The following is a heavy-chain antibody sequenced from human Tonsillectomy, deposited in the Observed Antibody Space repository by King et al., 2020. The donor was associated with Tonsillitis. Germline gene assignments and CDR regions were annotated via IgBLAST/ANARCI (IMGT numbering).Heavy chain of an antibody. CDR1: GFTFSSYA. CDR3: AKDLRRFWSGYYTGRAFDI. D-gene: IGHD3-3*01. CDR2: ISGRGGST. V-gene: IGHV3-23*04. Sequence: VQLGESGGGLVQPGGSLRLSCAASGFTFSSYAMSWVRQAPGKGLEWVSAISGRGGSTYYADSGKGRFTISRDNSKNTLYLQMNSLRAEDTAVYYCAKDLRRFWSGYYTGRAFDIWGQGTMVTVSS. J-gene: IGHJ3*02.